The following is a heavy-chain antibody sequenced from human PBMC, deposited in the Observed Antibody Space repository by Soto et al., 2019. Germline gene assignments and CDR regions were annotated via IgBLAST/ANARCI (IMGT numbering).Heavy chain of an antibody. J-gene: IGHJ4*02. CDR3: ARAPSGSYPEFDY. D-gene: IGHD1-26*01. Sequence: GGSLRLSCAASGFIFSSYTMQWVRQAPGKGLEWVGVITYDGGNQYYADSEKGRFTISRDNSRHMLFLQINSLRPDDTAVYYCARAPSGSYPEFDYWGQGTLVTVSS. V-gene: IGHV3-30-3*01. CDR2: ITYDGGNQ. CDR1: GFIFSSYT.